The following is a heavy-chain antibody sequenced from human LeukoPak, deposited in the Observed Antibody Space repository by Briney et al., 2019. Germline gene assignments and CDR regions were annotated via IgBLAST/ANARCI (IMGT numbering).Heavy chain of an antibody. CDR1: GYTFTGYY. CDR2: INPNSGGT. Sequence: ASVKVSCKASGYTFTGYYMHWVRQAPGQGLEWMGWINPNSGGTNYAQKFQGRVTMTRDTSISTACMELSRLRSDDTAVYYCARGSTGTKGQCDYWGQGTLVTVSS. V-gene: IGHV1-2*02. J-gene: IGHJ4*02. CDR3: ARGSTGTKGQCDY. D-gene: IGHD1-1*01.